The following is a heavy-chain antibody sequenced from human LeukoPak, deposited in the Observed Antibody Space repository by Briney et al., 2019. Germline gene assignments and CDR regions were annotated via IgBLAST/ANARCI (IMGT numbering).Heavy chain of an antibody. V-gene: IGHV4-59*01. CDR3: AREGSSAPSDGFDI. J-gene: IGHJ3*02. CDR1: GGSICSNY. CDR2: MYYSGST. Sequence: SETLSLTCTVSGGSICSNYWSWIRQPPGKGLEWIGYMYYSGSTNYNPSLKSRVTISVDTSKNQFSLKLTSVTAADTAVYYCAREGSSAPSDGFDIWGQGTMVTVSS.